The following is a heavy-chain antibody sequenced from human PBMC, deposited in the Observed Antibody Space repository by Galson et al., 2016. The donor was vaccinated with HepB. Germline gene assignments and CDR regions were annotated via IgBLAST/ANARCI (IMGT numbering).Heavy chain of an antibody. J-gene: IGHJ4*02. Sequence: QSGAEVKKPGESLKISCKGFGYTFTSYWIGWVRQLPGEGLEWMVIIYPGDSDTRYRPFLQGQVTISVDKSILTAYLQWSSLKASDTAMYYCARSGLGYCTDGSCFIDYWGQGTLVTVSS. CDR1: GYTFTSYW. CDR3: ARSGLGYCTDGSCFIDY. V-gene: IGHV5-51*01. CDR2: IYPGDSDT. D-gene: IGHD2-15*01.